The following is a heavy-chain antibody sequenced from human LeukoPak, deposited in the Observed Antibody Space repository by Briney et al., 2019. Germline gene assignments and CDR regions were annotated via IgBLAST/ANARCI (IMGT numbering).Heavy chain of an antibody. D-gene: IGHD3-22*01. CDR3: ARHRDYYDT. CDR2: IYSSGSA. Sequence: SETLSLTCTVSGSTINNNFWTWIRQPPGKGLEWIGYIYSSGSANYNPSLKSRVIISGDTSKNQISLRLTSVTAADTAMYFCARHRDYYDTWGHGTLVTVSS. CDR1: GSTINNNF. J-gene: IGHJ4*01. V-gene: IGHV4-59*08.